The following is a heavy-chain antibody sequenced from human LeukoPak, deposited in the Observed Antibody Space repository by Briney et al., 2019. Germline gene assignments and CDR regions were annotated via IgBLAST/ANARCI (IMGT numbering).Heavy chain of an antibody. D-gene: IGHD2-2*01. V-gene: IGHV1-69*05. J-gene: IGHJ6*03. Sequence: GSSVKVSCKASGGTFSSYAISWVRQAPGQGLEWMGGIIPIFGTANYAQKFQGRVTITTDESTSTAYMELSSLRSEDTAVYYCARDSSTSSRYYYYYYMDVWGKGTTVTVSS. CDR2: IIPIFGTA. CDR1: GGTFSSYA. CDR3: ARDSSTSSRYYYYYYMDV.